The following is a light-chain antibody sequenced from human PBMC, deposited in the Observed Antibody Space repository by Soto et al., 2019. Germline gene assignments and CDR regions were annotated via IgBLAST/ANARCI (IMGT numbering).Light chain of an antibody. V-gene: IGLV2-11*01. J-gene: IGLJ1*01. CDR2: DVI. CDR3: SSYTSSSTRV. CDR1: SSDIGAYNF. Sequence: QSALTQPRSVSGSPGQSVTISCTGTSSDIGAYNFVSWYQQHPDKAPKLMIYDVIKRPSGVPDRFSGSKSGNTASLTIYGLQAEDEADYYCSSYTSSSTRVFGTGTKVTVL.